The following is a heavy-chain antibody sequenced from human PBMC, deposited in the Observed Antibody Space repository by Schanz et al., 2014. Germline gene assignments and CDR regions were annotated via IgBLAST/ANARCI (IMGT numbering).Heavy chain of an antibody. Sequence: EVQLLESGGGLVQPGGSLRLSCAASEFTFSTDAMSWVRQAPGKGLEWVSTIGTSGGTNYAESVKGRFTISRDNSKSTLYVEMNSLRVEDTAVYYCAKTLFPGGTQTFGNWGRGTLVTVSS. CDR1: EFTFSTDA. CDR3: AKTLFPGGTQTFGN. J-gene: IGHJ4*02. CDR2: IGTSGGT. V-gene: IGHV3-23*01. D-gene: IGHD2-8*02.